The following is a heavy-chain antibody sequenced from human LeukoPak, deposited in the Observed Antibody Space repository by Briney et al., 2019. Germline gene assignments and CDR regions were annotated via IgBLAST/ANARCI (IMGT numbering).Heavy chain of an antibody. Sequence: GGSLRLSCAASGFTFSSYSMNWVRQAPGKGLEWVSSISSSSSYIYYADSVRGRFTISRDDAKNSLYLQMNSLRAEDTAVYYCARASPDHSGYDRGYFDYWGQGTLVTVSS. CDR3: ARASPDHSGYDRGYFDY. V-gene: IGHV3-21*01. CDR1: GFTFSSYS. J-gene: IGHJ4*02. D-gene: IGHD5-12*01. CDR2: ISSSSSYI.